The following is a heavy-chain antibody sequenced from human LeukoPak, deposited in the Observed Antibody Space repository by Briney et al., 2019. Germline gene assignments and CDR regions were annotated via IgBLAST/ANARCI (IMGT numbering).Heavy chain of an antibody. V-gene: IGHV3-53*01. CDR1: GFTVSSDY. CDR3: ARAPNEYYDFWCGYPPGMDV. D-gene: IGHD3-3*01. Sequence: GGSLRLSCAASGFTVSSDYMSWVRQAPGKGLEWVSVIYSGGSTYYADSVKGRFTISRDNSKNTLYLQMNSLRAEDTAVYYCARAPNEYYDFWCGYPPGMDVWGKATTVTVST. J-gene: IGHJ6*04. CDR2: IYSGGST.